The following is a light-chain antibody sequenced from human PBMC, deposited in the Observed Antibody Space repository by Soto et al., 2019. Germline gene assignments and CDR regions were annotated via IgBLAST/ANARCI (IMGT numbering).Light chain of an antibody. J-gene: IGLJ3*02. Sequence: QSALTQPASVSGSPGQSITISCTGTSSDVGGYNVVYWYQQHPGQAPRLIIYEVSSRPSGVSYRFSGSKSGNTASLTISGLQAADEADYYCSSYTLRNTLVLFGGGTKVTVL. V-gene: IGLV2-14*01. CDR2: EVS. CDR3: SSYTLRNTLVL. CDR1: SSDVGGYNV.